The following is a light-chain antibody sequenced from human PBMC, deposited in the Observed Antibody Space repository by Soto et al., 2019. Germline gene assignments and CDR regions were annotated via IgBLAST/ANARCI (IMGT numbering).Light chain of an antibody. CDR3: QAWDNSVV. CDR1: KLGGKY. CDR2: DDT. J-gene: IGLJ2*01. Sequence: SYELTQPPSVSVSPGQTATMSCSGDKLGGKYVCWYQQKPGQSPVLVIYDDTKRPSGIPERFSGSNSGNTATLTISGTQAMDEADYYCQAWDNSVVFGAGTKLTVL. V-gene: IGLV3-1*01.